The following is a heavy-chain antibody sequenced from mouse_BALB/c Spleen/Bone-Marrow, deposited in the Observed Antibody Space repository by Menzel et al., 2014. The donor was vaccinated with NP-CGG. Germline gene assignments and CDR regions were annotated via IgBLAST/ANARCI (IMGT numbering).Heavy chain of an antibody. V-gene: IGHV14-3*02. D-gene: IGHD1-2*01. CDR2: IDPANGYT. CDR3: ALITAATFSYWYFDV. Sequence: EVQLQQSGAELVKPGASVRLSCTASGFNIKDTYIHWVKRRPEQGLEWIGGIDPANGYTIYDPKFQGKATIAADTTSNTTYLQLSSLTSEDTAVYYCALITAATFSYWYFDVWGAGTTVTVSS. CDR1: GFNIKDTY. J-gene: IGHJ1*01.